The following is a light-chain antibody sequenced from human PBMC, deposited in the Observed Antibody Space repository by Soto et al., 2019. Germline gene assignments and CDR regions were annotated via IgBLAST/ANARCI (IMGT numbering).Light chain of an antibody. J-gene: IGLJ1*01. V-gene: IGLV1-51*01. CDR3: GTWDSSLSAYV. CDR2: DDN. Sequence: QSVLTQPPSVSAAPGQKVTISCSGSSSNIGKNYVSWYQQLPGTAPKLLIYDDNRRPSGIPDRFSGSKSGTSATLGITGLQTGDEADYYCGTWDSSLSAYVFATGTKVTVL. CDR1: SSNIGKNY.